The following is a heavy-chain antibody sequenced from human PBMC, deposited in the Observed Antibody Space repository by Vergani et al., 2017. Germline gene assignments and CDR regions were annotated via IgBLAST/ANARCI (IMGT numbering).Heavy chain of an antibody. CDR3: ARAAAAALDY. CDR2: ISTSGST. V-gene: IGHV4-61*02. D-gene: IGHD6-13*01. J-gene: IGHJ4*02. Sequence: QVQLQESGPGLVKPSQTLSLTCTVSGGSISSGSYYWSWIRPPAGKGLEWIGRISTSGSTNYNPSLKSRLTISLDTSKNQFSLKLNSLTAADTAVYYCARAAAAALDYWGQGTLVTVSS. CDR1: GGSISSGSYY.